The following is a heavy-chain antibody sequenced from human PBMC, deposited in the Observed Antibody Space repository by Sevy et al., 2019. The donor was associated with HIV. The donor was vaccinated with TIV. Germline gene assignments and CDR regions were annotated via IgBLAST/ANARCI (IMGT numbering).Heavy chain of an antibody. D-gene: IGHD3-22*01. J-gene: IGHJ4*01. CDR2: FDPEDGER. CDR3: STTKDYCESSGCPFDY. CDR1: GYTLNQLS. V-gene: IGHV1-24*01. Sequence: ASVKVSCKVSGYTLNQLSMHWVRQAPGKGLEWMGSFDPEDGERFYAQKFQGRVTMTEDTSTDTVYMELRSLRSEDTAVYYCSTTKDYCESSGCPFDYWGQGTLVTVSS.